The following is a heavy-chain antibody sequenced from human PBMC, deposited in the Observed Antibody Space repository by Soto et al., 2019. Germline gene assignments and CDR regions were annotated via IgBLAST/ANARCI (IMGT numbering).Heavy chain of an antibody. Sequence: QMQLQESGPGLVKPSQTLSLTCTVSGGSISSGGYYWSWIRQHPGKGLEWIGYIYYSGSTYYNPSLKSRVTISVDTSKNQFSLKLSSVTAADTAVYYCARYGDYPFFWFDPWGQGTLVTVSS. CDR3: ARYGDYPFFWFDP. J-gene: IGHJ5*02. D-gene: IGHD4-17*01. CDR1: GGSISSGGYY. CDR2: IYYSGST. V-gene: IGHV4-31*03.